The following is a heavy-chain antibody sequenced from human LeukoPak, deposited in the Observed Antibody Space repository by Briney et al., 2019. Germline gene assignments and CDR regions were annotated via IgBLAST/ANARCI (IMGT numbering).Heavy chain of an antibody. J-gene: IGHJ3*02. CDR3: ARHDGVYDAFDI. CDR1: GGSITSNY. D-gene: IGHD3-10*01. V-gene: IGHV4-59*08. Sequence: PSETLSLTCTVSGGSITSNYWSWIRQTPGKGLDWIGYIHYSESTNYNPSLKNRVTISVDSKIQFSLKLTSVTAADTAVYYCARHDGVYDAFDIWGQGTVVIVSS. CDR2: IHYSEST.